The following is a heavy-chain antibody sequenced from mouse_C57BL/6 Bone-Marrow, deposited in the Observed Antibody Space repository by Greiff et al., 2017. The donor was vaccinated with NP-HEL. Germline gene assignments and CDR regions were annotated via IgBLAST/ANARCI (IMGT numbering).Heavy chain of an antibody. V-gene: IGHV5-6*01. CDR1: GFTFSSYG. D-gene: IGHD1-1*01. Sequence: EVQLVESGGDLVKPGGSLKLSCAASGFTFSSYGMSWVRQTPDKRLEWVATISSGGSYTYYPDSVKGRFTISRDNAKNTLYLQMSSLKSEDTAMYYCARHPSYYGSSYDYWGQGTTLTVSS. J-gene: IGHJ2*01. CDR2: ISSGGSYT. CDR3: ARHPSYYGSSYDY.